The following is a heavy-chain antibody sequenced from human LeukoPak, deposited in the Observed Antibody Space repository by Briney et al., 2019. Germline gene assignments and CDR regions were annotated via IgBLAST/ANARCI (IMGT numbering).Heavy chain of an antibody. CDR3: AHRGYYDSSGYLIDY. V-gene: IGHV4-39*07. J-gene: IGHJ4*02. CDR2: IYYSGST. Sequence: SETLSLTCTVSGGSISSYYWGWIRQPPGKGLEWIGSIYYSGSTYYNPSLKSRVTISVDTSKNQFSLKLSSVTAADTAVYYCAHRGYYDSSGYLIDYWGQGTLVTVSS. CDR1: GGSISSYY. D-gene: IGHD3-22*01.